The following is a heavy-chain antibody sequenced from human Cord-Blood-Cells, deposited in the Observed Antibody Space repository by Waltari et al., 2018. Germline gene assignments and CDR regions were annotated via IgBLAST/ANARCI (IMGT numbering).Heavy chain of an antibody. V-gene: IGHV4-39*01. J-gene: IGHJ6*02. D-gene: IGHD6-19*01. CDR1: GGSISSSSYY. CDR3: ARQPSSGWYYYYYGMDV. Sequence: QLQLLESGPVLVKPSETLSLTCTVSGGSISSSSYYWGWIRQPPGKGLEWIGSIYYSGSTYYNPSLKSRVTISVDTSKNQFSLKLSSVTAADTAVYYCARQPSSGWYYYYYGMDVWGQGTTVTVSS. CDR2: IYYSGST.